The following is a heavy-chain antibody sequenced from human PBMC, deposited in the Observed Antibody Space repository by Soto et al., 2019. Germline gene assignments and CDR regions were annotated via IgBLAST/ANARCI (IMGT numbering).Heavy chain of an antibody. J-gene: IGHJ6*02. V-gene: IGHV3-30-3*01. CDR2: ISYDGSNK. CDR3: ARSSHYGMDV. D-gene: IGHD6-6*01. Sequence: QVQLVESGGGVVQPGRSLRLSCAASGFTFSSYAMHWVRQAPGKGLEWVAVISYDGSNKYYADSVKGRFTISRDNSKNTLYLQMNSLRAEDTAVYCCARSSHYGMDVWGQGTTVTVSS. CDR1: GFTFSSYA.